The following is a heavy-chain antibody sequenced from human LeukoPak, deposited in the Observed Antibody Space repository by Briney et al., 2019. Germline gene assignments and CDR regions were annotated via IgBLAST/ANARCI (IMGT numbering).Heavy chain of an antibody. CDR1: GFTFDDYG. CDR3: ARDRGVGATPAIGMDV. CDR2: ISSSSSYI. Sequence: GGSLRLSCAASGFTFDDYGMNWVRQAPGKGLEWVSSISSSSSYIYYADSVKGRFTISRDNAKNSLYLQMNSLRAEDTAVYYCARDRGVGATPAIGMDVWGQGTTVTVSS. D-gene: IGHD1-26*01. J-gene: IGHJ6*02. V-gene: IGHV3-21*01.